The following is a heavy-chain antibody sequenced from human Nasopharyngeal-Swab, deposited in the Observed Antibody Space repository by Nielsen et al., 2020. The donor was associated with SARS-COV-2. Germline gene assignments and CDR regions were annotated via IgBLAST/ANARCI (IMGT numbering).Heavy chain of an antibody. V-gene: IGHV5-51*01. CDR1: GYSFTSYW. D-gene: IGHD6-19*01. Sequence: GESLKISCQGSGYSFTSYWIGWVRQMPGKGLEWMGIIYPGDSDTRYSTSFQGQVTISADKSISTAYLQWSSLKASDTAMYYCARLRYSSGRYWYFDLWGRGTLVTVSS. CDR2: IYPGDSDT. CDR3: ARLRYSSGRYWYFDL. J-gene: IGHJ2*01.